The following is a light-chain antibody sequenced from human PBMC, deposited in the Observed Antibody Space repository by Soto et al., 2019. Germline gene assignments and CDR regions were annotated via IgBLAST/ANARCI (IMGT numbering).Light chain of an antibody. J-gene: IGKJ1*01. Sequence: ELVLTQSPGTLSLSPGERATLSCRGSQTFSSSSLAWYQHKPGQAPRLLIYGASIRATGIPDRFSGSGSGTDFTLIISRLEPEDFAVYYCQQYAGSPWTFGQGTKVDIK. CDR3: QQYAGSPWT. CDR1: QTFSSSS. V-gene: IGKV3-20*01. CDR2: GAS.